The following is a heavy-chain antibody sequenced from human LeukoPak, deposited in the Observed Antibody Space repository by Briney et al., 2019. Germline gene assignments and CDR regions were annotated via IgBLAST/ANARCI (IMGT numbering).Heavy chain of an antibody. J-gene: IGHJ4*02. CDR1: GFTFSSYG. D-gene: IGHD3-16*01. CDR3: VRGVGGSSYLDY. Sequence: GGSLRLSCAASGFTFSSYGMHWVRQVPGKGLVWVSRIKTDGSWTNDADSVKGRFTISRDNAENTLYLQMNSLRVEDTAVYYCVRGVGGSSYLDYWGQGALVTVSS. CDR2: IKTDGSWT. V-gene: IGHV3-74*01.